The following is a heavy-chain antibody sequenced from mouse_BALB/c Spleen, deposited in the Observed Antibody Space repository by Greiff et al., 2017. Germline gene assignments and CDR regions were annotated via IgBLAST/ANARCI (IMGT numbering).Heavy chain of an antibody. CDR2: INPYNGGT. CDR1: GYSFTGYT. CDR3: ARRDYRYDWGYFDV. V-gene: IGHV1-18*01. J-gene: IGHJ1*01. Sequence: VQLKESGPELVKPGASMKISCKASGYSFTGYTMNWVKQSHGKNLEWIGLINPYNGGTSYNQKFKGKATLTVDKSSSTAYMELRSLTSEDSAVYYCARRDYRYDWGYFDVWGAGTAVTVSA. D-gene: IGHD2-14*01.